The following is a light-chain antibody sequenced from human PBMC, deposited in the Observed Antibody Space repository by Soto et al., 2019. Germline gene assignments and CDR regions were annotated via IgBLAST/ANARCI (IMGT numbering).Light chain of an antibody. CDR2: AAS. Sequence: AIRMTQSPSSFSASTGDRVTITCRASQGIISYLAWYQQKPGKAPKLLIYAASTLQSGVPSRFSGSGSGTDFTLTISCLQSEDFATYYCQQYYSYPPVFGGGTKVEIK. J-gene: IGKJ4*01. V-gene: IGKV1-8*01. CDR3: QQYYSYPPV. CDR1: QGIISY.